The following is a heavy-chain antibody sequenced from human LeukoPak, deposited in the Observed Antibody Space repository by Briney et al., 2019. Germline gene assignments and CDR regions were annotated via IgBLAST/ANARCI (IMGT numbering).Heavy chain of an antibody. J-gene: IGHJ3*02. CDR2: ISYSGST. CDR1: GGSISGYY. D-gene: IGHD1-26*01. CDR3: ARDRERAFDI. V-gene: IGHV4-59*01. Sequence: PSETLSLTCTVSGGSISGYYWSWIRQPPGKGLEWIGYISYSGSTNYNPSHKSRVTISVDTSKNQFSLKLSSVTAADTAVYYCARDRERAFDIWGQGTLVTVSS.